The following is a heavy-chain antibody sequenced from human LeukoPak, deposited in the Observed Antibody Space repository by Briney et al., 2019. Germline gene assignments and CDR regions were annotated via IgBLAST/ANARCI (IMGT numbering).Heavy chain of an antibody. CDR2: IWYDGSNK. CDR3: ARDQSGRLDY. V-gene: IGHV3-33*01. J-gene: IGHJ4*02. D-gene: IGHD1-26*01. Sequence: GGSLRLSCAASGFTSSNFGMHWVRQAPGKGLEWVAVIWYDGSNKYYADSVQGRFTISRDNSKNTLYLQMHSLRVEDTAVYYCARDQSGRLDYWGQGTLVTVSS. CDR1: GFTSSNFG.